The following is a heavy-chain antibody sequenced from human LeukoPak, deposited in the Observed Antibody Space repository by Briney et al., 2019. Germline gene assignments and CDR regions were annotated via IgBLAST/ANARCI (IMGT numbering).Heavy chain of an antibody. CDR3: ASSRDYCGGDCYLVY. Sequence: PGGSLRLSCAASGFTFSSYAMSWVRQAPGKGLEWVSAISGSGGSTYYADSVKGRFTISRDNSKNTLYLQMNSLRAEDTAVYYCASSRDYCGGDCYLVYWGQGTLVTVSS. D-gene: IGHD2-21*02. V-gene: IGHV3-23*01. CDR1: GFTFSSYA. CDR2: ISGSGGST. J-gene: IGHJ4*02.